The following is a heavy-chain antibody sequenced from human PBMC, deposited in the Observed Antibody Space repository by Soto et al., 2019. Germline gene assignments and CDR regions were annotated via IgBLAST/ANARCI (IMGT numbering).Heavy chain of an antibody. CDR2: IYYSGST. J-gene: IGHJ5*02. CDR1: GGSISSSSYY. D-gene: IGHD2-2*03. Sequence: PSETLSLTCTVSGGSISSSSYYWGWIRQPPGKGLEWIGNIYYSGSTYYNPSLKGRLTISIDTSKNQISLKLSSVTAADTAVYYCARLPLDVVVVPAAVAWWFDPWGQGTLVTV. V-gene: IGHV4-39*01. CDR3: ARLPLDVVVVPAAVAWWFDP.